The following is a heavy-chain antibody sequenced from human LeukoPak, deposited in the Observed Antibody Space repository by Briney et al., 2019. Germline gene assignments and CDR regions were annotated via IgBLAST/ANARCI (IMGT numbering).Heavy chain of an antibody. Sequence: GGSLRLSCAASGFTFSSYGMHWVRQAPGKGLEWVSTISVSGDYTFYPDSVKGRFTISRDNSKNTLYLQMNSLRPDDTAVYYCAYRTGFDYWGQGTLVTVSS. CDR1: GFTFSSYG. D-gene: IGHD3-16*02. CDR2: ISVSGDYT. V-gene: IGHV3-23*01. CDR3: AYRTGFDY. J-gene: IGHJ4*02.